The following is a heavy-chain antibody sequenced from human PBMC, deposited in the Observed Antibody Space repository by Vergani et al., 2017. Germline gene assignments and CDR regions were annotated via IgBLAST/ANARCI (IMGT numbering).Heavy chain of an antibody. J-gene: IGHJ4*02. D-gene: IGHD3-22*01. V-gene: IGHV3-23*04. CDR2: ISGSGGST. CDR3: AKGMWSVNDPRWYYDSSGLVGYYFDY. Sequence: EVQLVESGGGLVQPGGSLRLSCAASGFTFSSYSMNWVRQAPGKGLEWVSAISGSGGSTYYADSVKGRFTISRDNSKNTLYLQMNSLRAEDTAVYYCAKGMWSVNDPRWYYDSSGLVGYYFDYWGQGTLVTVSS. CDR1: GFTFSSYS.